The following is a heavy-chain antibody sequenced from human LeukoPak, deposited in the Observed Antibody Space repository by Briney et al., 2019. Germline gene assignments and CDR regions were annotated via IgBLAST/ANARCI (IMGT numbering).Heavy chain of an antibody. CDR3: ARAGGYCSGGSCYEASAFDI. V-gene: IGHV1-18*01. CDR1: GYTFTSYG. D-gene: IGHD2-15*01. Sequence: ASVKVSCKASGYTFTSYGISWVRQAPGQGLEWMGWISPYNGNTNYAQTLQGRVTMTTDTSTSTAYMDLRSLRSDDTAVYYCARAGGYCSGGSCYEASAFDIWGQGTMVTVSS. CDR2: ISPYNGNT. J-gene: IGHJ3*02.